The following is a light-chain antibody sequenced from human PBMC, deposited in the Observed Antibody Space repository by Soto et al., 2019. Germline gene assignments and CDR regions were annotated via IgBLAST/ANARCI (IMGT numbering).Light chain of an antibody. CDR3: AVWDDSLNAWV. J-gene: IGLJ3*02. CDR2: DVS. Sequence: QSALTQPASVSGSPGQSITISCTGTSSDVGSYNHVSWYQQHPGKAPKLIIWDVSNRPSGVSYRFSGSKSGNTASLTISGLQAEDEADYDCAVWDDSLNAWVFGGGTKLTVL. CDR1: SSDVGSYNH. V-gene: IGLV2-14*01.